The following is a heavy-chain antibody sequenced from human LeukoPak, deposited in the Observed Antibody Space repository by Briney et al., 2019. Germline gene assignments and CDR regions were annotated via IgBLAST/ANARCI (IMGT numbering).Heavy chain of an antibody. CDR2: INHSGST. Sequence: SETLSLTCAVYGGSFSGYYWSWIRQPPGKGLEWIGDINHSGSTNYNPSLKSRVTISVDTSKNQFSLKLSSVTAADTAVYYCARTILNIAAAGTSWFDPWGQGTLVTVSS. CDR1: GGSFSGYY. V-gene: IGHV4-34*01. CDR3: ARTILNIAAAGTSWFDP. J-gene: IGHJ5*02. D-gene: IGHD6-13*01.